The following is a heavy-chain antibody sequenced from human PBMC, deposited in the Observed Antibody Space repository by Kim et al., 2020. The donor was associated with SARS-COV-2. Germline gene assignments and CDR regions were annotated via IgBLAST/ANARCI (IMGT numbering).Heavy chain of an antibody. CDR3: ARDHPVLMVYTGFDP. V-gene: IGHV4-39*02. J-gene: IGHJ5*02. CDR1: GGSISSSSYY. D-gene: IGHD2-8*01. Sequence: SETLSLTCTVSGGSISSSSYYWGWIRQPPGKGLEWIGSIYYSGSTYYNPSLKSRVTISVDTSKNQFSLKLSSVTAADTAVYYCARDHPVLMVYTGFDPWGQGTLVTVSS. CDR2: IYYSGST.